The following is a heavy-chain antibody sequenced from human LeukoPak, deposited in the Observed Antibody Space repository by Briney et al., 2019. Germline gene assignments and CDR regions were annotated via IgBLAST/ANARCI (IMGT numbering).Heavy chain of an antibody. D-gene: IGHD1-26*01. CDR3: GTGGVGATSPLFIDY. CDR1: GFTFSSYS. Sequence: GGSLRLSCAASGFTFSSYSMNWVRKAPGKGLEWVSFISSSNSYIYYADSMKGRFTISRDNARNSLFLQMNSLRAEDTAVYYCGTGGVGATSPLFIDYWGQGTLVTVSS. V-gene: IGHV3-21*01. CDR2: ISSSNSYI. J-gene: IGHJ4*02.